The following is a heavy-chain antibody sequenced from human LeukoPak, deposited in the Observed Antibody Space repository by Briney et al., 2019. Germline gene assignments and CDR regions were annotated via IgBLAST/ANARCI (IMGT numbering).Heavy chain of an antibody. V-gene: IGHV3-7*01. Sequence: GGSLRLSCAASGFTFSSYWMSWVRQAPGKGLEWVANIRPDGSENYYVDSVKGRFTIFRDNAKNSLYLQMNSLRAEDTAVYYCAREGFDYYDSGGYYFDFWGQGTPVTVSS. CDR3: AREGFDYYDSGGYYFDF. D-gene: IGHD3-22*01. CDR1: GFTFSSYW. CDR2: IRPDGSEN. J-gene: IGHJ4*02.